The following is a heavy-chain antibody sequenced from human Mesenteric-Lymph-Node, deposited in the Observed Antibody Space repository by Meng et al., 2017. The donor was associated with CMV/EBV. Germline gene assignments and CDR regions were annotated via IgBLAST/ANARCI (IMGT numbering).Heavy chain of an antibody. CDR1: FNFSDYY. CDR3: ARGTRYYYDSSGPASG. J-gene: IGHJ4*02. D-gene: IGHD3-22*01. Sequence: FNFSDYYMSWIRQAPGKGLEWVSYISSSGSTIYYADSVKGRFTISRDNAKNSLYLQMNSLRAEDTAVYYCARGTRYYYDSSGPASGGGQGTLVTVSS. V-gene: IGHV3-11*04. CDR2: ISSSGSTI.